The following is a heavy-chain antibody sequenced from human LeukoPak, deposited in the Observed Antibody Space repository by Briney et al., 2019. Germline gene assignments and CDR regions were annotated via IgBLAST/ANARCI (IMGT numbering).Heavy chain of an antibody. J-gene: IGHJ4*02. V-gene: IGHV3-30-3*01. D-gene: IGHD3-3*01. CDR1: GFTFSSYA. Sequence: GGSLRLSCAASGFTFSSYAMHWVRQAPGKGLEWVAVISYDGSNKYYADSVKGRFTISRDNSKNTLYLQMNSLRAEDTAVYYCARIFWSGHNYWGQGTLVTVSS. CDR3: ARIFWSGHNY. CDR2: ISYDGSNK.